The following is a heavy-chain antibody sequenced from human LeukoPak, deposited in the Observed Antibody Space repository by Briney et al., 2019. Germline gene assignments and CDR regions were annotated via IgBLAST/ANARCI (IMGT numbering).Heavy chain of an antibody. CDR2: IYHSGST. D-gene: IGHD2-15*01. CDR3: ARGGLGYCSGGSCSHEYFQH. CDR1: GGSISSGGYS. V-gene: IGHV4-30-2*01. J-gene: IGHJ1*01. Sequence: SETLSLTCAVSGGSISSGGYSWSWIRQPPGKGLEWIGYIYHSGSTYYNPSLKSRVAISLDTSKNQFSLKLSSVTAADTAVYYCARGGLGYCSGGSCSHEYFQHWGQGTLVTVSS.